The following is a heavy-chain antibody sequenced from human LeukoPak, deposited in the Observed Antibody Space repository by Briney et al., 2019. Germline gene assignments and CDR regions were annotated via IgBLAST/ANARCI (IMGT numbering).Heavy chain of an antibody. V-gene: IGHV3-9*03. Sequence: GGSLRLSCAASGFTFDDYAMHWVRQAPGKGLEWVSGISWNSGSIGYADSVKGRFTISGDNAKNSLYLQMNSLRAEDMALYYCAKDIGPGGSCYWDYWGQGTLVTVSS. CDR2: ISWNSGSI. CDR3: AKDIGPGGSCYWDY. CDR1: GFTFDDYA. J-gene: IGHJ4*02. D-gene: IGHD2-15*01.